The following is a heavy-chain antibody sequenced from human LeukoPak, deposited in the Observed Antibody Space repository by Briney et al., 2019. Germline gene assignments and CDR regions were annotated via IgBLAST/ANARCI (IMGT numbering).Heavy chain of an antibody. CDR2: IYASGST. J-gene: IGHJ6*03. D-gene: IGHD3-22*01. CDR3: ARGVKFDYYYYMDV. Sequence: SETLSLTCAVSGGSINSGSYYWSWIRQPAGKGLEWIGRIYASGSTHYNPSLKSRVTISLDTSKKQFSLKLGSVTAADTAVYYCARGVKFDYYYYMDVWGKGTTVTVSS. V-gene: IGHV4-61*02. CDR1: GGSINSGSYY.